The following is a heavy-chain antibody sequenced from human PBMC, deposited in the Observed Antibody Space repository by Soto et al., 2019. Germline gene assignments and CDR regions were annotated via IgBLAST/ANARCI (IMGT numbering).Heavy chain of an antibody. D-gene: IGHD5-18*01. CDR1: GYTFTSYA. Sequence: ASVKVSCKASGYTFTSYAMNWVRQAPGQRLEWMGWINAGNGNTKYSQKFQGRVTITRDPSASTAYMELSSLRSEDTAVYYCARATTYSYGNYWGQGTLVTVPQ. CDR2: INAGNGNT. CDR3: ARATTYSYGNY. V-gene: IGHV1-3*01. J-gene: IGHJ4*02.